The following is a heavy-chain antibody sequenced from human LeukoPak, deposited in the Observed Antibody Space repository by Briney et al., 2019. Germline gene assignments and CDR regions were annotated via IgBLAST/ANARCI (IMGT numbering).Heavy chain of an antibody. J-gene: IGHJ4*02. D-gene: IGHD5-18*01. CDR3: ARGIGYSYGPPPYYFDY. CDR1: GGSISGYY. V-gene: IGHV4-34*01. Sequence: SETLSLTCTVSGGSISGYYWSWIRQPPGKGLEWIGEINHSGSTNYNPSLKSRVTISVDTSKNQFSLKLSSVTAADTAVYYCARGIGYSYGPPPYYFDYWGQGTLVTVSS. CDR2: INHSGST.